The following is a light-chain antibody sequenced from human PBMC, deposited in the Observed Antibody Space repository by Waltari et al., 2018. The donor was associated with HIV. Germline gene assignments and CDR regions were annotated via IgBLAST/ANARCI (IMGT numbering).Light chain of an antibody. CDR3: QVWDRSSDHLV. CDR2: YDV. V-gene: IGLV3-21*04. J-gene: IGLJ3*02. CDR1: NIGGKS. Sequence: SYVLAQPPSVSVAPGKPATITCGGDNIGGKSVHWYQQTAGQAPVLVIYYDVDRPSGIPERFSGSNTGNTATLTISRVEAGDEADYYCQVWDRSSDHLVFGGGTKLTVL.